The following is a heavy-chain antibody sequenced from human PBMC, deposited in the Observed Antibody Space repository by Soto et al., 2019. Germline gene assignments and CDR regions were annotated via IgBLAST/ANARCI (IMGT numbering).Heavy chain of an antibody. CDR1: GFTFSHYS. D-gene: IGHD6-13*01. J-gene: IGHJ4*02. Sequence: EVQLVESGGGLVQPGGSLRLSCAASGFTFSHYSMNWVRQAPGKGLEWVSYISNSSSTIYYADSVKGRFTISRDNAKNSLDLQMSSLRAEDTAVYYGSSSIWYPAPHCWGQGTLVTVSS. CDR2: ISNSSSTI. V-gene: IGHV3-48*01. CDR3: SSSIWYPAPHC.